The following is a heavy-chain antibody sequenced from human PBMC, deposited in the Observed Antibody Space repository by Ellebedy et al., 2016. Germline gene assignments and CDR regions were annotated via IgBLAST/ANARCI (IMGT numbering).Heavy chain of an antibody. V-gene: IGHV3-7*05. Sequence: GESLKISCAASGFTFSSYWMSWVRQAPGKGLEWVANIEQDGSEKYYVDSVKGRFTISRDNSKNTLYLQMNSLRAEDTAVYYCARGVGSGWFDPWGQGTLVTVSS. CDR3: ARGVGSGWFDP. CDR2: IEQDGSEK. J-gene: IGHJ5*02. CDR1: GFTFSSYW. D-gene: IGHD2-15*01.